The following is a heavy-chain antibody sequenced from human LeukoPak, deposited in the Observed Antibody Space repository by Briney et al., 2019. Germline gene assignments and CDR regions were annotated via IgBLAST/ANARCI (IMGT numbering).Heavy chain of an antibody. V-gene: IGHV4-34*01. CDR1: GGSFSGHY. D-gene: IGHD2-15*01. CDR3: ARTYVVVAAYYYYYMDV. Sequence: SETLSLTCAVYGGSFSGHYWSWIRQSPGKGLEWIGGVNHKGNTNYNPSLKSRVAILVDTSKNQFSLKLSSVTAADTAVYYCARTYVVVAAYYYYYMDVWGKGTTVTVSS. CDR2: VNHKGNT. J-gene: IGHJ6*03.